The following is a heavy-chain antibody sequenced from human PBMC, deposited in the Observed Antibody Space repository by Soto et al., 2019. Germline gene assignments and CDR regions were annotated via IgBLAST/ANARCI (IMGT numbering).Heavy chain of an antibody. CDR3: ARVATGSYNWFDP. V-gene: IGHV3-21*01. CDR1: GLTFSSYS. D-gene: IGHD1-26*01. Sequence: GGSLRLSCAASGLTFSSYSMNWVRQAPGKGLEWVSSISSSSSYISYADSVKGRFTIYRDNDKNTLYLQMSSLRADDTAVYYCARVATGSYNWFDPWGPGTLVTAPQ. J-gene: IGHJ5*02. CDR2: ISSSSSYI.